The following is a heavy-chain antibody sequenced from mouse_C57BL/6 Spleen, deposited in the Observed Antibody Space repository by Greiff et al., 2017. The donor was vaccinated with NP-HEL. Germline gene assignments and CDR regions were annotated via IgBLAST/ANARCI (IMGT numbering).Heavy chain of an antibody. D-gene: IGHD1-1*01. CDR3: ARHLSSQLYYFDY. J-gene: IGHJ2*01. CDR2: IYPGSGST. V-gene: IGHV1-55*01. Sequence: QVQLQQPGAELVKPGASVKMSCKASGYTFTSYWITWVKQRPGQGLEWIGDIYPGSGSTNYNEKFKSKATLTVDTSSSTAYMQLSSLTSEDSAVYYCARHLSSQLYYFDYWGQGTTLTVS. CDR1: GYTFTSYW.